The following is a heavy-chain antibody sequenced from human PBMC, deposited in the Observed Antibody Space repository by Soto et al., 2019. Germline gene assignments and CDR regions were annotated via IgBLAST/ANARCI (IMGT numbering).Heavy chain of an antibody. D-gene: IGHD2-2*02. Sequence: GGSLRLSCAASGFTFSNYAMAWVRQAPGKGLEWVSSISGRGDRTYYADSVKGRFTISRGNSKNTLSLQMNRLRAEDTALYYCARGPYTDSSEWFDPWGQGTLVTVSS. CDR2: ISGRGDRT. J-gene: IGHJ5*02. CDR3: ARGPYTDSSEWFDP. V-gene: IGHV3-23*01. CDR1: GFTFSNYA.